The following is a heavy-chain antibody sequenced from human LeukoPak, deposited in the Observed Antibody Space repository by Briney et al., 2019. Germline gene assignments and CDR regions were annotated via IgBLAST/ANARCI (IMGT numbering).Heavy chain of an antibody. CDR2: INHSGST. D-gene: IGHD6-19*01. CDR1: GGSFSGYY. Sequence: SETLSLTSAVYGGSFSGYYWSWIRQPPGKGLEWIGEINHSGSTNYSPSLKSRVTISVDTSKNQFSLKLSSVTAADTAVYYCARGFPVAPSYWGQGTLVTVSS. V-gene: IGHV4-34*01. J-gene: IGHJ4*02. CDR3: ARGFPVAPSY.